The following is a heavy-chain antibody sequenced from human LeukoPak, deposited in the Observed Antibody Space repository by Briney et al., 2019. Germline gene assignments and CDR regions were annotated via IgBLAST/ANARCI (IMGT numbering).Heavy chain of an antibody. CDR3: AKDDATMIVVVITGAFDI. CDR1: GFTFSSYA. J-gene: IGHJ3*02. V-gene: IGHV3-23*01. Sequence: GGSLRLSCAASGFTFSSYAMSWVRQAPGKGLEWVSAISGSGGSTYYADSVKGRFTISRDNSKNTLYLQMNSLRAEDTAVYYCAKDDATMIVVVITGAFDIWGQGTMVTVSS. CDR2: ISGSGGST. D-gene: IGHD3-22*01.